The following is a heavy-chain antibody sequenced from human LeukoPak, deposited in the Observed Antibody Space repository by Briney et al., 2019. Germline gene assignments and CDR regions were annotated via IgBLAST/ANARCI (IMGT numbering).Heavy chain of an antibody. CDR2: ISSSSSYI. Sequence: PGGSLRLSCAASGFTFSSYSMNWVRQAPGKGLEWVSSISSSSSYIYYADSVKGRFTISRDNAKNSLYLQMNSLRAEDTAVYYCARDYPLSAGIPSAGFDPWGQGTLVTVSS. V-gene: IGHV3-21*01. CDR1: GFTFSSYS. J-gene: IGHJ5*02. D-gene: IGHD3-10*01. CDR3: ARDYPLSAGIPSAGFDP.